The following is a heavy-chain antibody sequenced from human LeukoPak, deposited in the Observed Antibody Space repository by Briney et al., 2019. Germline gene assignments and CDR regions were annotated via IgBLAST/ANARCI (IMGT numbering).Heavy chain of an antibody. D-gene: IGHD2-21*02. CDR1: GDSVSSSNYY. Sequence: PSETLSLTCAVSGDSVSSSNYYWSWIRQPPGRGLEWIGYIYYSGSTNYNPSLKSRVTISVDTSKNQFSLKLSSVTTADTAVYYCARDERMTLYAFDFWGQGTMVTVSS. V-gene: IGHV4-61*01. J-gene: IGHJ3*01. CDR3: ARDERMTLYAFDF. CDR2: IYYSGST.